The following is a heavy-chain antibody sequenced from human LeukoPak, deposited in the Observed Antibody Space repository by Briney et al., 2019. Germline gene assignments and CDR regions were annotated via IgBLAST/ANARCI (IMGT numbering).Heavy chain of an antibody. J-gene: IGHJ4*02. CDR2: ISSSSSYI. CDR1: GITFSSYS. V-gene: IGHV3-21*01. D-gene: IGHD5-18*01. CDR3: ARSGGYSYGYTEN. Sequence: GGSLRLSCAASGITFSSYSMNWVRQAPGKGLEWVSSISSSSSYIYYADSVKGRFTISRDNAKNSLYLQMNSLRAEDTAVYYCARSGGYSYGYTENWGQGTLVTVSS.